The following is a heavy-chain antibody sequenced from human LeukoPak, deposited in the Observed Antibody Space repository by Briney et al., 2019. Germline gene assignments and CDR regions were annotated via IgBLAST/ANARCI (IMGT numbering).Heavy chain of an antibody. Sequence: AGRSLRLSCVASGFTFSSYAMSWVRQAPGKGLEWVSGLTGSGGNTYYADSVKGRFTISRDNSKNTLSLQMNSLRAEDAAVYYCVKFRGIQHYNYHMDVWGKGTTVTVSS. V-gene: IGHV3-23*01. CDR1: GFTFSSYA. J-gene: IGHJ6*03. D-gene: IGHD3-10*01. CDR3: VKFRGIQHYNYHMDV. CDR2: LTGSGGNT.